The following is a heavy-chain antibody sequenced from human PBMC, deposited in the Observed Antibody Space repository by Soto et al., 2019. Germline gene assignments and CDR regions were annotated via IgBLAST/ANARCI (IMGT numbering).Heavy chain of an antibody. V-gene: IGHV4-39*01. Sequence: QLQLLESGPGLVKPSETLSLTCSVSGGSISSGPYSWGWIRQPPGKGLEWIGPFHYSGRTYYSPSLESRVTISVDTSMNQFCLKVSSVTAADTAVFYCARLAGYCSGTSCYGYYGMDVWGQGTTVTVSS. CDR2: FHYSGRT. D-gene: IGHD2-2*01. CDR3: ARLAGYCSGTSCYGYYGMDV. CDR1: GGSISSGPYS. J-gene: IGHJ6*02.